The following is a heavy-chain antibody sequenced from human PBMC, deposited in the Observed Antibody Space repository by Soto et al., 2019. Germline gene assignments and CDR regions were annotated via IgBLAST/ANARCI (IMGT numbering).Heavy chain of an antibody. CDR2: NYYSGST. CDR1: GGSISSGDYY. Sequence: QVQLQESGPGLVKPSQTLSLTCTVSGGSISSGDYYWSWIRQPPGKGLEWFGHNYYSGSTFYNPSLKSLVTMSIDTSKNQFSLKLRSVTAADTAVYYCARTYCGGNCNHLGYFDYWGQGTLVTVSS. D-gene: IGHD2-21*02. CDR3: ARTYCGGNCNHLGYFDY. V-gene: IGHV4-30-4*01. J-gene: IGHJ4*02.